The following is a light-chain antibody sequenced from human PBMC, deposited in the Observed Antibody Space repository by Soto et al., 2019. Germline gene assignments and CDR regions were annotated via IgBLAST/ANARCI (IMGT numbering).Light chain of an antibody. J-gene: IGKJ1*01. CDR1: QTISTL. V-gene: IGKV1-5*03. Sequence: DIQMTQSPSTLSASVGDRVTITCRASQTISTLLAWYQQRPGKAPNLLIYKASSLESGVPSRFSGSGSGTEFTLTISSLQPDDFPTYFCQPYSTYPWTFGQGTKVEVK. CDR2: KAS. CDR3: QPYSTYPWT.